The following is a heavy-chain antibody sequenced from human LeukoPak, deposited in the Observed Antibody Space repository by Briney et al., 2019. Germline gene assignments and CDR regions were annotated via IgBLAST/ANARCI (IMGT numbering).Heavy chain of an antibody. CDR2: IYYSGST. J-gene: IGHJ5*02. D-gene: IGHD2-21*01. CDR1: GGSISSSSYY. CDR3: ARHSTVVGMGWFDP. V-gene: IGHV4-39*01. Sequence: SETLSLTCTVSGGSISSSSYYWGWIRQPPGKGLEGIGNIYYSGSTYYNPSLKSRVTISVDTSKNQFSLKLSSVTAADTAVYYCARHSTVVGMGWFDPWGQGTLVTVSS.